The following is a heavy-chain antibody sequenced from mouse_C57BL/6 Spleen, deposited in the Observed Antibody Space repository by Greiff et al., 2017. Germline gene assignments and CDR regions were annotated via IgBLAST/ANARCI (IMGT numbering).Heavy chain of an antibody. D-gene: IGHD2-5*01. Sequence: VQLQQPGAELVKPGASVKLSCKASGYTFTSYWMQWVKQRPGQGLEWIGEIDPSDSYTNYNQKFKGKATLTVDTSSNTAYMQLSSLTSEDSAVYYCARESKGGFAYWGQGTLVTVSA. J-gene: IGHJ3*01. CDR2: IDPSDSYT. V-gene: IGHV1-50*01. CDR1: GYTFTSYW. CDR3: ARESKGGFAY.